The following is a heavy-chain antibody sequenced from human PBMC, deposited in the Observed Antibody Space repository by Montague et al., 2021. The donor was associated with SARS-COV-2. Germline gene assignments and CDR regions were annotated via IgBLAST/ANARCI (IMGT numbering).Heavy chain of an antibody. D-gene: IGHD3-10*01. CDR2: IWYDGSNQ. Sequence: SLRLSFSASGFTFSSYDMHWVRQAPGKGLEWVAVIWYDGSNQYYGDSVKGRFTISRDNSKNTLYLQMNSLRAEDTAVYYCAREYSAPRWFGEYNRYGRDVWGQGT. CDR1: GFTFSSYD. J-gene: IGHJ6*02. V-gene: IGHV3-33*08. CDR3: AREYSAPRWFGEYNRYGRDV.